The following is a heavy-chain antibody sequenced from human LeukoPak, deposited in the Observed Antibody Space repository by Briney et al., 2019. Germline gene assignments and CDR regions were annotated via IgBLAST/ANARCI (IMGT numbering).Heavy chain of an antibody. CDR3: AKEWPNYDILTGYYKN. Sequence: GGSLRLSCTASGFTFSNAWMSWVRQAPGKGLEWVGRIKSKPAGGSTDYAAPIKGRFTISRDDSKNTLYLQVNSLRAEDTAVYYCAKEWPNYDILTGYYKNWGQGTLVTVSS. J-gene: IGHJ4*02. CDR2: IKSKPAGGST. CDR1: GFTFSNAW. V-gene: IGHV3-15*01. D-gene: IGHD3-9*01.